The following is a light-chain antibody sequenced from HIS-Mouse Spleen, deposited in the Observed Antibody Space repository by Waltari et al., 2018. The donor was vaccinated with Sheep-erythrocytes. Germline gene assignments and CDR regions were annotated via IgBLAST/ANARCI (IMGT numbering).Light chain of an antibody. V-gene: IGLV2-8*01. CDR2: EVS. J-gene: IGLJ3*02. Sequence: QSALTQPPSASGSPGQSVPIPCPRTSSDVGCYNYVSWYQQHPGKAPKLMIYEVSKRPSGVPDRFSGLQAEDEADYYCSSYAGSNNWVFGGGTKLTVL. CDR1: SSDVGCYNY. CDR3: SSYAGSNNWV.